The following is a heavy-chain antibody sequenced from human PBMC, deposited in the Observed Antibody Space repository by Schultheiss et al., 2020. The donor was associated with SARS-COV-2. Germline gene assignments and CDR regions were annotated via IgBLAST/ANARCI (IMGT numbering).Heavy chain of an antibody. J-gene: IGHJ5*02. V-gene: IGHV3-23*01. CDR3: AKLVPYSSSWSGWFDP. Sequence: GGSLRLSCAVSGFTYKSYTMRWIRRAPGKGLVWVSAISGSGGSTYYADSVKGRFTISRDNSKNTLYLQMNSLRAEDTAVYYCAKLVPYSSSWSGWFDPWGQGTLVTVSS. CDR2: ISGSGGST. CDR1: GFTYKSYT. D-gene: IGHD6-13*01.